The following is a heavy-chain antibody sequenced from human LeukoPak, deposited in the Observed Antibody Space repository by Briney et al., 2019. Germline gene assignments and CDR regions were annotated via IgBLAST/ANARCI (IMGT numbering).Heavy chain of an antibody. CDR3: EAPATA. V-gene: IGHV3-7*01. J-gene: IGHJ5*02. Sequence: GGSLRLSCAVSRFTFSSCWMNWVRQAPGKGLEWVATVNEDGTAKFYVDSVKGRFTIFRDNTRSSLDLQMNSLTVEDTAMYYCEAPATAWGQGTLVTVSS. CDR2: VNEDGTAK. CDR1: RFTFSSCW.